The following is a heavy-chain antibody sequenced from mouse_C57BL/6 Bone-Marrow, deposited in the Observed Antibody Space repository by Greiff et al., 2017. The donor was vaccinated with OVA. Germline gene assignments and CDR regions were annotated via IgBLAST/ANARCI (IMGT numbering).Heavy chain of an antibody. CDR1: GFTFSDYG. J-gene: IGHJ4*01. CDR3: ARIYYDYAMDY. CDR2: ISSGSSTI. V-gene: IGHV5-17*01. Sequence: DVHLVESGGGLVKPGGSLKLSCAASGFTFSDYGMHWVRQAPEKGLEWVAYISSGSSTIYYADTVKGRFTISRDNAKNTLFLQMTSLRSEDTAMYYCARIYYDYAMDYWGQGTSVTVSS. D-gene: IGHD2-4*01.